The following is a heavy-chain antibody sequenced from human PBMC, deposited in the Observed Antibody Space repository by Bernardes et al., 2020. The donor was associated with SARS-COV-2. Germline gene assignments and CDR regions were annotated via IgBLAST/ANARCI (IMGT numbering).Heavy chain of an antibody. J-gene: IGHJ2*01. CDR2: LSQDATHK. D-gene: IGHD7-27*01. Sequence: GGSLRLWCASSGFTFTVNGMHWFRQAPGKGLEWVAFLSQDATHKIYADSVKGRFTISRDISKTTLYLQMNGLRPEDTAIYFCAKDQGYWGKFGLWGRGTLVTVSS. V-gene: IGHV3-30*02. CDR1: GFTFTVNG. CDR3: AKDQGYWGKFGL.